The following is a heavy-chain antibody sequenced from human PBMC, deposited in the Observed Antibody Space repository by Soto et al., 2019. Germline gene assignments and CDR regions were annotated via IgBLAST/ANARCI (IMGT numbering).Heavy chain of an antibody. CDR2: IYYSGST. J-gene: IGHJ5*02. V-gene: IGHV4-39*02. D-gene: IGHD2-21*01. CDR1: GGSISSSSYY. CDR3: AREVWEGAYCGGDCTNWFDP. Sequence: SSETLSLTCTVSGGSISSSSYYWGWIRQPPGKGLEWIGSIYYSGSTYYNPSLKSRVTISVDTSKNQFSLKLSSVTAADTAVYYCAREVWEGAYCGGDCTNWFDPWGQGTLVTVSS.